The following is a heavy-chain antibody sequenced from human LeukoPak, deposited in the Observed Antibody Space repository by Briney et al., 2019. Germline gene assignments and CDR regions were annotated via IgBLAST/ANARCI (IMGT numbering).Heavy chain of an antibody. V-gene: IGHV5-51*01. CDR3: ARRLYYYDSSGYYVDY. D-gene: IGHD3-22*01. J-gene: IGHJ4*02. CDR2: IYPGDSDT. CDR1: GYSFTSYW. Sequence: GESLKISCKGSGYSFTSYWIGWVRQMPGKGLEWMGIIYPGDSDTRYSPSFQGQVTISADKSISTAYLQWSSLKASDTAMYYCARRLYYYDSSGYYVDYWGQGTLVTVSS.